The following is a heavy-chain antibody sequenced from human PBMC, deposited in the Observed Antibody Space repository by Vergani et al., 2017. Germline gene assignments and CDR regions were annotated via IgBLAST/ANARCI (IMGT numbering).Heavy chain of an antibody. Sequence: QVQLQQWGAGLLKPSQPLSLACTVSGDSISSGTYYYSWIRQPAGKGLEWIGHIYTSGSTNYNPSLKSRVTMSVDTSKNQFSLKLSSVTAADTAIYYCTKTTNVKVRYDSYIDVWGKGATVTVSS. D-gene: IGHD1/OR15-1a*01. J-gene: IGHJ6*03. CDR3: TKTTNVKVRYDSYIDV. CDR1: GDSISSGTYY. V-gene: IGHV4-61*02. CDR2: IYTSGST.